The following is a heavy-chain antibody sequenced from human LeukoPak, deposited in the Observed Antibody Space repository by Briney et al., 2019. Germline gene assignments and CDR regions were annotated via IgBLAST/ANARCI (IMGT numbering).Heavy chain of an antibody. V-gene: IGHV1-46*01. CDR3: ARAPPGGWPYYWFDP. CDR1: GYTFTSYY. D-gene: IGHD6-19*01. Sequence: ASVKVSCKASGYTFTSYYMHWVRQAPGQGLEWMGIINSSGGSTSYAQKFQGRVTMARDTSRSTSYMELSILRSEDTAVYSCARAPPGGWPYYWFDPWGQGTLVTVSS. J-gene: IGHJ5*02. CDR2: INSSGGST.